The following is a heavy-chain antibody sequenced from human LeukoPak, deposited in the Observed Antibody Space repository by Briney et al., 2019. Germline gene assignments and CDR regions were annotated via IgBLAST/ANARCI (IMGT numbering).Heavy chain of an antibody. CDR3: ARERGYSYGYPDY. CDR2: IIPIFGTA. CDR1: GGTFSSYA. Sequence: SVKVSCKASGGTFSSYAISWVRQAPGQGLEWTGGIIPIFGTANYAQKFQGRVTITTDESTSTAYMELSSLRSEDTAVYYCARERGYSYGYPDYWGQGTLVTVSS. J-gene: IGHJ4*02. V-gene: IGHV1-69*05. D-gene: IGHD5-18*01.